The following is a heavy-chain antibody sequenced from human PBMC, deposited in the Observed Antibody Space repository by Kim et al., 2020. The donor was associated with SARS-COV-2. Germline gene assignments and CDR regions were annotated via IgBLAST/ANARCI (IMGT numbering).Heavy chain of an antibody. D-gene: IGHD6-19*01. CDR2: ISWNSGSI. CDR3: AKDGQGVAANDAFDI. J-gene: IGHJ3*02. Sequence: GGSLRLSCAASGFTFGDYAMHWVRQAPGKGLEWVSGISWNSGSIGYADSVKGRFTISRDNAKNSLYLQMNSLRAEDTALYYCAKDGQGVAANDAFDIWGQGTMVTVSS. V-gene: IGHV3-9*01. CDR1: GFTFGDYA.